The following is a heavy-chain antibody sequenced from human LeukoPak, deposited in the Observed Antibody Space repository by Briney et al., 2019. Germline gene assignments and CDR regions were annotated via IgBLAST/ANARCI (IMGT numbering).Heavy chain of an antibody. Sequence: GESLRLSCAASGFTVSSNYMSWVRQAPGKGLEWVSVIYYGGSTYYADSVKGRFTISRDTSKNTLSLQMNSLRADDTAVYYCARGSSGWYSDNWGQGTLVTVSS. V-gene: IGHV3-66*01. J-gene: IGHJ4*02. CDR3: ARGSSGWYSDN. CDR2: IYYGGST. CDR1: GFTVSSNY. D-gene: IGHD6-19*01.